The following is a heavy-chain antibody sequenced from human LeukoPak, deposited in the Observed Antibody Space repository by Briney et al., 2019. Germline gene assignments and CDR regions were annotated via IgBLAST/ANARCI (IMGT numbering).Heavy chain of an antibody. Sequence: GEYLRISCKGSGYSFTNYWISWVRPLPGKGLEWMGSIDPSDSYINYSPSFEGHVTISADKSINTAFLQWRSLKASDTAMYYCARRGDFGGNSGWFDPWGQGTLVTVSS. CDR1: GYSFTNYW. CDR3: ARRGDFGGNSGWFDP. D-gene: IGHD4-23*01. CDR2: IDPSDSYI. J-gene: IGHJ5*02. V-gene: IGHV5-10-1*01.